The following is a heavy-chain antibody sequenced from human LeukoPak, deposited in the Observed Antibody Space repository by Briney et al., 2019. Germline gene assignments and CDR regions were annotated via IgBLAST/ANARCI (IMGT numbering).Heavy chain of an antibody. D-gene: IGHD6-19*01. Sequence: PSETLSLTCTVSGGSISSGGYYWSWIRQHPGKGLGWIGYIYYSGSTYYNPSLKSRVTISVDTSKNQFSLKPSSVTAADTAVYYCARDSIRPTPKGIAVAGLDYWGQGTLATVSS. CDR2: IYYSGST. CDR3: ARDSIRPTPKGIAVAGLDY. V-gene: IGHV4-31*03. J-gene: IGHJ4*02. CDR1: GGSISSGGYY.